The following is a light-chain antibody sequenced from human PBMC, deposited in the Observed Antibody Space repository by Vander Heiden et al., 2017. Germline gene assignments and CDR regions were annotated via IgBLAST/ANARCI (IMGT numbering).Light chain of an antibody. CDR1: QSVSSS. V-gene: IGKV3-20*01. CDR2: GAS. CDR3: QYDGSSNT. J-gene: IGKJ4*01. Sequence: EIVLTQSPGTLSLSPGARATLSCRASQSVSSSLAWYQQKPGQAPRLLIYGASNRATGIPDRFSGSGAGTGFTLTSSRREAEDIAVYYGQYDGSSNTFGGGTKLEIK.